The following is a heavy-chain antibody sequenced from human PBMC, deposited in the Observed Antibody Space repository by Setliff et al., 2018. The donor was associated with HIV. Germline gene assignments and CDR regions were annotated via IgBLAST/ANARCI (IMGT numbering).Heavy chain of an antibody. CDR1: GYSFTSYT. CDR2: INAGNGNT. D-gene: IGHD2-2*01. V-gene: IGHV1-3*01. J-gene: IGHJ3*02. Sequence: ASVKVSCKASGYSFTSYTIHWVRQAPGQRLEWMGWINAGNGNTKYSQKFRGRVTFTRDASASTAYMELSGLGFEDTAVYYCARLSSAAMWGGGAFDIWGQGTMVTVS. CDR3: ARLSSAAMWGGGAFDI.